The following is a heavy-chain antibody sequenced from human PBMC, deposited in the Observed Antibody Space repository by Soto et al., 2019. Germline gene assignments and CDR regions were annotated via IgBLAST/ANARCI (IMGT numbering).Heavy chain of an antibody. J-gene: IGHJ3*02. CDR3: ARNYDIWAFDI. V-gene: IGHV1-2*04. Sequence: ASVKVSCKASGDAFSNYTINWVRQAPGQGLEWMGWINPNSGATNYAQKFQGWATMTRDTSISTAYMELSRLRSDDTAVYYCARNYDIWAFDIWGQGTMVTVSS. CDR1: GDAFSNYT. D-gene: IGHD3-9*01. CDR2: INPNSGAT.